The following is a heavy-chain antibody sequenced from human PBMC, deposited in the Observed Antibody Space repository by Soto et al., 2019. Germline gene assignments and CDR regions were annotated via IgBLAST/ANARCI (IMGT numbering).Heavy chain of an antibody. J-gene: IGHJ4*02. CDR1: GFTFSSYG. CDR3: VRWVGSSGWYVDY. D-gene: IGHD6-19*01. CDR2: IWYDGSNK. V-gene: IGHV3-33*01. Sequence: QVQLVESGGGVVQPGRSLRLSCAASGFTFSSYGMHWVRQAPGKGLEWVAVIWYDGSNKYYADSVKGRFTISRDNSKNTLYLQMNSLRAEDTAVYYCVRWVGSSGWYVDYWGQGTLVTVSS.